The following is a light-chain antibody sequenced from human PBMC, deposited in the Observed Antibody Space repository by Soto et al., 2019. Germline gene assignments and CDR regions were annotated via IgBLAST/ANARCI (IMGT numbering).Light chain of an antibody. CDR2: EVT. Sequence: QSALTQPPSASGSPRQSVTISCTGTSSDVGAYNYVSWYQQHAGKAPKLVIYEVTKRPSGVPDRFSGSKSANTASLTVSGLQAEDEADYYCSSFAPSNTWVFGGGTKLTVL. CDR1: SSDVGAYNY. CDR3: SSFAPSNTWV. J-gene: IGLJ3*02. V-gene: IGLV2-8*01.